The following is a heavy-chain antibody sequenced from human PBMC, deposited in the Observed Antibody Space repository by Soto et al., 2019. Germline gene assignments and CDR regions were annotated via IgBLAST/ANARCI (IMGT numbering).Heavy chain of an antibody. J-gene: IGHJ5*02. CDR3: VRDRGTVLASPVILNTPNWFDP. CDR1: GYTLTSYG. Sequence: QVQLVQSGAEVKKPGASVKVSCKASGYTLTSYGISWVRQAPGQGLEWMGWISAYNGDTKYAEKLQGRVTMTTDTSTSTAYMELRSLRSDDTAVYYCVRDRGTVLASPVILNTPNWFDPWGQGTLVTVSS. D-gene: IGHD3-9*01. CDR2: ISAYNGDT. V-gene: IGHV1-18*01.